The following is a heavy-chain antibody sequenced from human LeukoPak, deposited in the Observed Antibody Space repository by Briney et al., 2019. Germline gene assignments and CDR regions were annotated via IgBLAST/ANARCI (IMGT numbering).Heavy chain of an antibody. CDR3: AKDGSSSRYFYYYYYMDV. V-gene: IGHV3-30*18. CDR2: ISYDGSNK. J-gene: IGHJ6*03. Sequence: GGSLRLSCAASGFTFSSYGMHWVRQAPGKGLEWVAVISYDGSNKYYADSVKGRFTISRDNSKNTLYLQMNSLRAEDTAVYYCAKDGSSSRYFYYYYYMDVWGKGTTVTVSS. D-gene: IGHD6-13*01. CDR1: GFTFSSYG.